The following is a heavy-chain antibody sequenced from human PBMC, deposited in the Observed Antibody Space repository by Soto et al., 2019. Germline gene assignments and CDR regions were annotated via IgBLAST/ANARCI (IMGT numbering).Heavy chain of an antibody. CDR2: ISSSSSYI. CDR1: GFTFSSYS. J-gene: IGHJ3*02. V-gene: IGHV3-21*01. D-gene: IGHD1-1*01. Sequence: EVQLVESGGGLVKPGGSLRLSCAASGFTFSSYSMNWVRQAPGKGLEWVSSISSSSSYIYYEDSVKGRFTLSRDNAKNSLYPQMNSLRAEDTAVYYCATARTTDAFDIWGQGTMVTVAS. CDR3: ATARTTDAFDI.